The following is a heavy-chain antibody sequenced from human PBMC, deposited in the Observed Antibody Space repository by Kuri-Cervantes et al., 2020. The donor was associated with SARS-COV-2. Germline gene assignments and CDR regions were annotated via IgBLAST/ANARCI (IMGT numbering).Heavy chain of an antibody. CDR2: VNHRGST. D-gene: IGHD4-17*01. CDR3: ARAYGFLRYIYYIDV. V-gene: IGHV4-34*01. J-gene: IGHJ6*03. Sequence: GSLRLSCAFYGESFSGYYWNWIRQSPGKGPQWIGEVNHRGSTNYNPSLKSRVTISVDTSGKQFSLNLSSVTAADTAVYYCARAYGFLRYIYYIDVWGRGTTVTVSS. CDR1: GESFSGYY.